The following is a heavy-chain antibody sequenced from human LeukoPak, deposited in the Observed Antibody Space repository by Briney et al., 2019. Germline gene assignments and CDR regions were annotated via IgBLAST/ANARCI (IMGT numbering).Heavy chain of an antibody. CDR2: INHSGST. V-gene: IGHV4-34*01. D-gene: IGHD2-2*01. J-gene: IGHJ4*02. CDR1: GGSFSGYY. Sequence: NPSETLSLTCAVYGGSFSGYYWSWIRQPPGKGPEWIGKINHSGSTNYNPSLKSRVTISVDTSKNQFSLKLSSVTAADTAVYYCARAVLGCSSTSCSDYWGQGTLVTVSS. CDR3: ARAVLGCSSTSCSDY.